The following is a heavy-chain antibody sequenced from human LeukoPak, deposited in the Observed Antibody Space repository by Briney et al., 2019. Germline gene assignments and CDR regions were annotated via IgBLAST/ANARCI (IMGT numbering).Heavy chain of an antibody. CDR2: IHTSGST. CDR1: GGSISGYF. D-gene: IGHD1-7*01. J-gene: IGHJ5*02. Sequence: SEILSLTCTVSGGSISGYFWSWIRQPAGKGLEWIGRIHTSGSTNYNPSLKSRLTMSVDTSRNQFSLKLDSVTAADTAVYYCARGFRLTGTTPQSWIDPWGQGTLVTVAS. CDR3: ARGFRLTGTTPQSWIDP. V-gene: IGHV4-4*07.